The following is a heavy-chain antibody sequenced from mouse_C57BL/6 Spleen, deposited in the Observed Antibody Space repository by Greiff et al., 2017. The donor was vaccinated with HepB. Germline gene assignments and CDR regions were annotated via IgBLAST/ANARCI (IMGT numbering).Heavy chain of an antibody. V-gene: IGHV1-82*01. Sequence: VQLQESGPELVKPGASVKISCKASGYAFSRSWMNWVKQRPGKGLEWIGRIYPGDGDTNYNGKFKGKATLTADKSSSTAYMQLSSLTSEDAAVYFCARMTAQASWFAYWGQGTLVTVSA. CDR3: ARMTAQASWFAY. J-gene: IGHJ3*01. D-gene: IGHD3-2*02. CDR1: GYAFSRSW. CDR2: IYPGDGDT.